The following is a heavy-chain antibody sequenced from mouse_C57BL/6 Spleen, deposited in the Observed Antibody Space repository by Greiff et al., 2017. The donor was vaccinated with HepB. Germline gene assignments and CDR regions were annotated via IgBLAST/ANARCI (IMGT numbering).Heavy chain of an antibody. D-gene: IGHD1-1*01. J-gene: IGHJ4*01. Sequence: QVQLQQSGPELVKPGASVKLSCKASGYTFTSYDINLVKQRPGQGLEWIGWIYPRDGSTKYNEKFKGKATLTVDTSSSTAYMELHSLTSEDSAVYFCARKYYGSPYAMDYSGQGTSVTVSS. CDR3: ARKYYGSPYAMDY. CDR1: GYTFTSYD. CDR2: IYPRDGST. V-gene: IGHV1-85*01.